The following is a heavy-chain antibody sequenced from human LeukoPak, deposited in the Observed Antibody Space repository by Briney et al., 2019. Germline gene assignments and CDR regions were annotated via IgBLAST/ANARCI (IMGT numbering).Heavy chain of an antibody. J-gene: IGHJ4*02. CDR1: GGSISSYF. Sequence: PSETLSLTCNVSGGSISSYFWTWIRQPAGKGLEWIGRIHASGTTNYNSSLKSRVNMSVDTSKNQFSLKLTSVTAADTAVYFCARDGADVYGRAFDDWGQGTLVSVSS. CDR3: ARDGADVYGRAFDD. V-gene: IGHV4-4*07. CDR2: IHASGTT. D-gene: IGHD3-10*01.